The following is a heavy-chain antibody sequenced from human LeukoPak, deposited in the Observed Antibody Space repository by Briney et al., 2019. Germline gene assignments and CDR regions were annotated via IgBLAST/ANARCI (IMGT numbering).Heavy chain of an antibody. J-gene: IGHJ4*02. Sequence: GGSLRLSCAASGFTFSSYWTSWVRQAPGKGLEWVSAISGSGGSTYYADSVKGRFTISRDNSKNTLHLQMNSLRVEDTAVYYCAKLLRGTVVPYYDYWGQGTLVTVSS. CDR2: ISGSGGST. CDR1: GFTFSSYW. CDR3: AKLLRGTVVPYYDY. D-gene: IGHD3-10*01. V-gene: IGHV3-23*01.